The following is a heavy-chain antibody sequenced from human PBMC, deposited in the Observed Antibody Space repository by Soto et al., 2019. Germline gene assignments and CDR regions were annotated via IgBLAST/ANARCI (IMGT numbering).Heavy chain of an antibody. Sequence: SQTLSLACVISADGVSSNSASWNWIRQSPSRGLEWLGRTYCRSKWYNDYAVSVRSRITINPDTSKNQFSLQLNSVTPEDTAVYYCARGIAAGRGDCLDPWGQGTLVIVSS. CDR1: ADGVSSNSAS. CDR3: ARGIAAGRGDCLDP. V-gene: IGHV6-1*01. D-gene: IGHD6-13*01. CDR2: TYCRSKWYN. J-gene: IGHJ5*02.